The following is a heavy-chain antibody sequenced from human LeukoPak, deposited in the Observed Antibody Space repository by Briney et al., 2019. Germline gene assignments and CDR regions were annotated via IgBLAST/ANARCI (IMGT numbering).Heavy chain of an antibody. J-gene: IGHJ4*02. CDR2: IGVRSGDL. D-gene: IGHD5-12*01. CDR1: GFTFSNSA. V-gene: IGHV3-23*01. Sequence: GGSLRLSCVASGFTFSNSAMSWVRQSPGKGLEWVSSIGVRSGDLIYADSVKGRFTISRDNSKNTVHLQMNSLRGDDTAVYYCARRYSMVPFDFWGQEILVTVSS. CDR3: ARRYSMVPFDF.